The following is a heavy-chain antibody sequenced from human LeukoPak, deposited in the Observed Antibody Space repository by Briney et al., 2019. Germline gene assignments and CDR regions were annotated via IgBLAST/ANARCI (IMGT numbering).Heavy chain of an antibody. Sequence: RGSLRLSCAASGFTFSSYWLTWGRQAPGEGLGWVANIKQDGSEKYYVDSMEGRFSISRDNARKSLYMQENSPRAEDTSVYYCAREDGVTTSLNYYYYYIDVWGKGPTVTVSS. CDR1: GFTFSSYW. V-gene: IGHV3-7*01. D-gene: IGHD4-17*01. CDR2: IKQDGSEK. CDR3: AREDGVTTSLNYYYYYIDV. J-gene: IGHJ6*03.